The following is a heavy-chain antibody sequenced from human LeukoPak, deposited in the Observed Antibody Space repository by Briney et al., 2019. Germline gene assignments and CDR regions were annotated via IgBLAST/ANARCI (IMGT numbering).Heavy chain of an antibody. CDR2: ISSGSSCT. CDR3: ARGGRWFGESSLDY. V-gene: IGHV3-11*06. Sequence: GSLRLSCAASGFTFSDYYMSWIRQAPGKGLEWVSYISSGSSCTNYADSVKGRFTISRDNAKNSLYLQMNSLRAEDTAVYYCARGGRWFGESSLDYWGQGTLVTVSS. CDR1: GFTFSDYY. J-gene: IGHJ4*02. D-gene: IGHD3-10*01.